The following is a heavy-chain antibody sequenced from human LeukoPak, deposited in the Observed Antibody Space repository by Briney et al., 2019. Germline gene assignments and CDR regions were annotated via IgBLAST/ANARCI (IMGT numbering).Heavy chain of an antibody. CDR2: ISYDGSNK. V-gene: IGHV3-30*18. Sequence: GGSPRLSCAASGFTFSSYGMHWVRQAPGKGLEWVAVISYDGSNKYYADFVKGRFTISRDNSKNTLYLQMNSLRAEDTAVYYCAKATLGGPYYYYGMDVWGQGTTVTVSS. CDR3: AKATLGGPYYYYGMDV. D-gene: IGHD4-23*01. J-gene: IGHJ6*02. CDR1: GFTFSSYG.